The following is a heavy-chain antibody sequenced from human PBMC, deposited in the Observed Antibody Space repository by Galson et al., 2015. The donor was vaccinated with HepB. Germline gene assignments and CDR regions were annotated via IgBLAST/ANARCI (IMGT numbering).Heavy chain of an antibody. CDR1: GFTFSSYN. D-gene: IGHD3-3*01. J-gene: IGHJ5*02. CDR2: ISATETTI. CDR3: GRDSRATFGEPNWFDP. Sequence: SLRLSCAASGFTFSSYNMNWVRQAPGKGLDWISYISATETTIEYADSVKGRFIISRDNAKNSLYLQVNSLRVEDTAVYYCGRDSRATFGEPNWFDPWGQGTLVTVAS. V-gene: IGHV3-48*03.